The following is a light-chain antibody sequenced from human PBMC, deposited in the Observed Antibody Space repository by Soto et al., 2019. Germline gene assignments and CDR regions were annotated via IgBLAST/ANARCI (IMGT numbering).Light chain of an antibody. CDR1: SNDVGGYSY. Sequence: QSVLSQPPSASGSPKQSVTISCTGTSNDVGGYSYVSWYQQHPGKAPKLMIYEVSKRPSGVPDRFSGSKSGNTATLTVSGLQAEDEADYYCISSAGNDNFVFGTASKVTVL. CDR3: ISSAGNDNFV. CDR2: EVS. J-gene: IGLJ1*01. V-gene: IGLV2-8*01.